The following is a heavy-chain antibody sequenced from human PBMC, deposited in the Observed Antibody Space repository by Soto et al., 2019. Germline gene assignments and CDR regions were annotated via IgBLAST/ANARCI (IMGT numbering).Heavy chain of an antibody. CDR3: AKGDYYDSSGYYG. J-gene: IGHJ4*02. CDR2: ISGGGGST. Sequence: PGGSLRLSCAASGFSFSNYAMNWVRQAPGKGLEWVSGISGGGGSTYYADSVRGRFTISRDNSKNTVYLQMNSLRAEDTAVYYCAKGDYYDSSGYYGWGQGTLVTVSS. D-gene: IGHD3-22*01. V-gene: IGHV3-23*01. CDR1: GFSFSNYA.